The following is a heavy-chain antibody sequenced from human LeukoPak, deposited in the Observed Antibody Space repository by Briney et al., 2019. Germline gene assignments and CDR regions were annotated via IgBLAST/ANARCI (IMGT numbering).Heavy chain of an antibody. CDR1: GGSISSYF. J-gene: IGHJ4*02. Sequence: SETLSLTCTVSGGSISSYFWSWIRQPPGKGLEWIGYVYYSGSTNYNPSLKSRVTISVDTSKNQFSLKLSSVTAADTAVYYCARRAPYSYEWSTLDYWGQGTLVTVSS. CDR3: ARRAPYSYEWSTLDY. V-gene: IGHV4-59*08. D-gene: IGHD5-18*01. CDR2: VYYSGST.